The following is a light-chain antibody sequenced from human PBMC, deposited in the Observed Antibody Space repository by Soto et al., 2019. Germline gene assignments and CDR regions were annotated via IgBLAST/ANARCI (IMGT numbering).Light chain of an antibody. CDR3: QQYNNCPRT. J-gene: IGKJ4*02. V-gene: IGKV3-15*01. CDR1: QSVGSN. CDR2: GAS. Sequence: ILSTQAPAALSGSPGERATRSCMARQSVGSNLPWYQQKPGHAPSLLIYGASTRQSGIPARFSGSGSGTEFTLTISSLQSEDFAAYYCQQYNNCPRTFGEGTKVDIK.